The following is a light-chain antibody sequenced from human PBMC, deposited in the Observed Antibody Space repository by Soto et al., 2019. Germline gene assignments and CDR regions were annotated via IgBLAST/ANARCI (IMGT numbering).Light chain of an antibody. CDR2: GNN. Sequence: QSVLTQPPSVSGAPGQRVTISCTGSNSNIGANYDIHWHQQLPGTAPKLLIYGNNNRPSGVPDRFSGSKSGTSASLAITGLLAEDEGIYFCQAYDSSLRGVVFGGGTKVTVL. J-gene: IGLJ2*01. V-gene: IGLV1-40*01. CDR3: QAYDSSLRGVV. CDR1: NSNIGANYD.